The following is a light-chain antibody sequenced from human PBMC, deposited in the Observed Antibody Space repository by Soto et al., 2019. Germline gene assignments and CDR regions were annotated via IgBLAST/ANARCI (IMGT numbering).Light chain of an antibody. CDR3: QQYDTWPPLT. Sequence: VVMTQSPPTLSVSPGETATLSCRASQSINTNLAWYQQRPGQVPRLIIYGASTRFTGIPDRFSGSGSGTEFTLTISSLQSEDLAVYYCQQYDTWPPLTFGGGTKVEIK. J-gene: IGKJ4*01. CDR2: GAS. V-gene: IGKV3D-15*01. CDR1: QSINTN.